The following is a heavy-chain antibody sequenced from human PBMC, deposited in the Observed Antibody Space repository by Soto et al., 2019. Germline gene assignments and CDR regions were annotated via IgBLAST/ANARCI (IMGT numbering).Heavy chain of an antibody. V-gene: IGHV3-23*01. Sequence: GVSLRFSGVASASTFGSRAMSRVRQAPGEGLWWVPTITDTGGDTEYADSVRGRFTMSRDNSRKTLYLQMNSLRVEDSALYYCARGSTESYPGSRIFDFWGRGTLVAVAS. CDR2: ITDTGGDT. J-gene: IGHJ4*02. CDR3: ARGSTESYPGSRIFDF. CDR1: ASTFGSRA. D-gene: IGHD3-10*01.